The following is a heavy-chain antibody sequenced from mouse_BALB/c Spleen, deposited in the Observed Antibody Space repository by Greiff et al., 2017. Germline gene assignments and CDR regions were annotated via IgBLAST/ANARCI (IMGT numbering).Heavy chain of an antibody. D-gene: IGHD1-1*01. J-gene: IGHJ2*01. V-gene: IGHV1S81*02. CDR3: ASYYYGSRTFDY. Sequence: QVQLQQPGAELVKPGASVKLSCKASGYTFTSYWMHWVKQRPGQGLEWIGEINPSNGRTNYNEKFKSKATLTVDKSSSIAYMQLSSLTSEDSAVYYCASYYYGSRTFDYWGQGTTLTVSS. CDR1: GYTFTSYW. CDR2: INPSNGRT.